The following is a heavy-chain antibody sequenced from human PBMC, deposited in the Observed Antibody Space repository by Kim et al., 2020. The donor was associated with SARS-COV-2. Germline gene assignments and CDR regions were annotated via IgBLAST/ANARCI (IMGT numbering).Heavy chain of an antibody. J-gene: IGHJ4*02. Sequence: SETLSLTCAVYGGSFSGYYWSWIRQPPGKGLEWIWEINHSGSTNYNPSLKSRVTISVDTSKNQFSLKLSSVTAADTAVYYCARMGWLRLPFDYWGQGTLVTVSS. D-gene: IGHD5-12*01. CDR2: INHSGST. CDR3: ARMGWLRLPFDY. CDR1: GGSFSGYY. V-gene: IGHV4-34*01.